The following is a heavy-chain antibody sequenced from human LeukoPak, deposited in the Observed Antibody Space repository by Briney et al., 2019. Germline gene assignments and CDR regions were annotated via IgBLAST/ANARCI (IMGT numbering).Heavy chain of an antibody. Sequence: GGSLRLSCAASGFTFSSYSMNWVRQAPGKGLEWVSSISTSSSYIYYADSVKGRFTISRDNAKNSLYLQMNSLRAEDTAIYYCTRVGYIDEGIDYWGQGTLVTVSS. V-gene: IGHV3-21*06. D-gene: IGHD5-24*01. J-gene: IGHJ4*02. CDR1: GFTFSSYS. CDR2: ISTSSSYI. CDR3: TRVGYIDEGIDY.